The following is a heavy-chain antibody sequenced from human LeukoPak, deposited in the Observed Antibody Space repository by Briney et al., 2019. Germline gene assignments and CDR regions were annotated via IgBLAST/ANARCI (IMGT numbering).Heavy chain of an antibody. CDR1: GFDISMYE. CDR3: VRAATLRSDGHAFDV. D-gene: IGHD3-16*01. Sequence: GGSLTLSCEASGFDISMYEMNWVRHVPGKGLEWVALIDTATRTKYLGSVKGRFTISRDNLKDSVYLQMNNVRVGDTARYHCVRAATLRSDGHAFDVWGQGTVVSISS. CDR2: IDTATRT. J-gene: IGHJ3*01. V-gene: IGHV3-13*01.